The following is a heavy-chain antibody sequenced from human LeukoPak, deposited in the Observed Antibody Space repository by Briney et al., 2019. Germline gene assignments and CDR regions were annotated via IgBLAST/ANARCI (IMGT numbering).Heavy chain of an antibody. V-gene: IGHV3-20*01. J-gene: IGHJ6*04. Sequence: GGSLRLSCAVSGFTLDDYGMSWVRQAPGKGLEWVSGINWNGGSTGYADSVKGRFTISRDNAKNSLYLQMNSLRAGDTALYHCASSCSSTSCYGRDVWGKGTTVTVSS. CDR2: INWNGGST. D-gene: IGHD2-2*01. CDR1: GFTLDDYG. CDR3: ASSCSSTSCYGRDV.